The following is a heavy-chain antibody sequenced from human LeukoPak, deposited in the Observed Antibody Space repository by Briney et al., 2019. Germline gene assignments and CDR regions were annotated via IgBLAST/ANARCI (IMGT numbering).Heavy chain of an antibody. CDR2: ITSDSRGI. V-gene: IGHV3-NL1*01. D-gene: IGHD3-10*02. J-gene: IGHJ6*04. CDR1: GFTFSAFG. Sequence: GGSLRLSCAASGFTFSAFGMHWVRQAPGKGLEWVSGITSDSRGIYYADSVKGRFTIYRDNSKMTLYLQMNSLRAEDTAVYYCAELGITMIGGVWGKGTTVTISS. CDR3: AELGITMIGGV.